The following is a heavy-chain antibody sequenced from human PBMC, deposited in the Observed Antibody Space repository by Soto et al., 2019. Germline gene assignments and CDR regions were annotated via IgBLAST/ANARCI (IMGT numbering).Heavy chain of an antibody. D-gene: IGHD2-2*02. CDR2: ITYDGRND. CDR3: ARDLYFWAGDAIDS. J-gene: IGHJ3*02. Sequence: QVQLVESGGCVVQPGESLRLSCAACGFTFSGFLMHCVRQAPGKGLEAVALITYDGRNDYYAGSVKGRLSISRDNSKNTQDLQMNSLRPDDTAVCYCARDLYFWAGDAIDSWGQGTMVTVSS. CDR1: GFTFSGFL. V-gene: IGHV3-30*04.